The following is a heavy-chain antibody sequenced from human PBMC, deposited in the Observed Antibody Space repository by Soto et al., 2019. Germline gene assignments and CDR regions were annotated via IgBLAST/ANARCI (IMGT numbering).Heavy chain of an antibody. V-gene: IGHV4-34*01. CDR1: GGSFSGYY. CDR2: INHSGST. J-gene: IGHJ6*02. Sequence: SETLSLTCAVYGGSFSGYYWSWIRQPPGKGLEWIGEINHSGSTNYNPSLKSRVTISVDTSKNQFSLKLSSVTAADTAVYYCARVVLRPGTTFYYYYGMDVWGQGTTVTVSS. CDR3: ARVVLRPGTTFYYYYGMDV. D-gene: IGHD1-7*01.